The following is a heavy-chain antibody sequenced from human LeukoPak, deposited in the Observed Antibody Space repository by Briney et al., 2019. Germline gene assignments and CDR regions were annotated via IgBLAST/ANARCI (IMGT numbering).Heavy chain of an antibody. J-gene: IGHJ4*02. CDR1: GFTFSSYW. D-gene: IGHD4-17*01. V-gene: IGHV3-74*01. CDR2: INTDGSST. CDR3: AKDQTTRPYGDYPY. Sequence: GGSLRLSCAASGFTFSSYWMHWVRQAPGKGLVWVSRINTDGSSTSYADSVKGRFTISRDNAKNTLYLQMNSLRAEDTAVYYCAKDQTTRPYGDYPYWGQGTLVTVSS.